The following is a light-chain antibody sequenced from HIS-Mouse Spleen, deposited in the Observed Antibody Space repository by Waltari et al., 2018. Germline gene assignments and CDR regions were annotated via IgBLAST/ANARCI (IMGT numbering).Light chain of an antibody. V-gene: IGLV2-23*01. CDR2: EGS. J-gene: IGLJ2*01. CDR3: CSYAGSSTVV. Sequence: QSALTQPASVSGSPGQSITISCTGTSSDVGSYNLVSWYQQHPGKAPKLMIYEGSKRPSGVSNRFSGSKSGNTVSLTISGLQAEDEADYYCCSYAGSSTVVFGGGTKLTVL. CDR1: SSDVGSYNL.